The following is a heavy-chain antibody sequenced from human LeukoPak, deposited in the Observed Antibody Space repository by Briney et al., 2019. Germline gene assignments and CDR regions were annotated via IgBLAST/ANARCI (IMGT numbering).Heavy chain of an antibody. V-gene: IGHV4-30-2*01. D-gene: IGHD6-19*01. CDR1: GGSVSSGDFY. J-gene: IGHJ4*02. CDR2: IYHSGTT. CDR3: ARGGIAVALDY. Sequence: SQTLSLTCTVSGGSVSSGDFYWTWIRQPPGKGLEWIGYIYHSGTTYYNPSVKSRVTISIDRSKNQFSLKLSSVTAADTAVYYCARGGIAVALDYWGQGTLVTVSS.